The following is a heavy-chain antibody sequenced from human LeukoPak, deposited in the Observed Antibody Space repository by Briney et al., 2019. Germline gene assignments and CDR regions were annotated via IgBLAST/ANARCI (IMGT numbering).Heavy chain of an antibody. J-gene: IGHJ4*02. CDR2: ISYDGSNK. Sequence: GRSLRLSCAASGFTFSSYGMHWVRQAPGKGLEWVAVISYDGSNKYQADSVKGRFTISRDNSKNTLYLQMNSPRAEDTAVYYCVKDSGIAVAGTATFDYWGQGTLVTVSS. V-gene: IGHV3-30*18. D-gene: IGHD6-19*01. CDR1: GFTFSSYG. CDR3: VKDSGIAVAGTATFDY.